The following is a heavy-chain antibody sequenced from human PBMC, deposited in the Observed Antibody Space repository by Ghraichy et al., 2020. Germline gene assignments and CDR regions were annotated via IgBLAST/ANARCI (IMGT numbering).Heavy chain of an antibody. Sequence: GGSLRLSCAASGFTFSSYWMSWVRQAPGKGLEWVANIKQDGSEKYYVDSVKGRFTISRDNAKNSLYLQMNSLRAEDTAVYYCAREGYAVLRFLEWSYPRYFLDYRGQGTLVTVSS. CDR2: IKQDGSEK. CDR1: GFTFSSYW. J-gene: IGHJ4*02. V-gene: IGHV3-7*03. CDR3: AREGYAVLRFLEWSYPRYFLDY. D-gene: IGHD3-3*01.